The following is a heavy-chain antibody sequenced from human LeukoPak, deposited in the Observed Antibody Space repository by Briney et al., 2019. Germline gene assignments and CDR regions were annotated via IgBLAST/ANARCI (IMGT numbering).Heavy chain of an antibody. D-gene: IGHD2/OR15-2a*01. Sequence: PGGSLRLSCAASGLRFSDYYVSWIRQAPGKGLHWVSYISSGGDIMHYADSVKGRFTSSRDNAKNSGYLEMNSLGAEDTAVYYCATNLIGAGEYFQQWGQGTLVTVSS. CDR3: ATNLIGAGEYFQQ. V-gene: IGHV3-11*01. J-gene: IGHJ1*01. CDR1: GLRFSDYY. CDR2: ISSGGDIM.